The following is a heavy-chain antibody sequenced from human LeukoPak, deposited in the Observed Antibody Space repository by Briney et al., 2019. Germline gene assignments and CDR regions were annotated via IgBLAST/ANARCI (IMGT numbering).Heavy chain of an antibody. CDR1: GFTFSSYS. V-gene: IGHV3-21*01. Sequence: GGSLRLSCAASGFTFSSYSMNWVRQAPGKGLEWVSSISSSSSYIYYADSVKGRFTISRDNAKNSLYLQMNSLRAEDRAVYYCARAHNWKYGTFDYWGQGTLVTVSS. CDR2: ISSSSSYI. J-gene: IGHJ4*02. CDR3: ARAHNWKYGTFDY. D-gene: IGHD1-7*01.